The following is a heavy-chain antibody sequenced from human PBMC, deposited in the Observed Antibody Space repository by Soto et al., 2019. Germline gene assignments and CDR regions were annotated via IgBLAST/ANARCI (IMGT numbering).Heavy chain of an antibody. CDR3: AKDRGFRWDQEVGYYYYGMDV. D-gene: IGHD1-26*01. V-gene: IGHV3-23*01. Sequence: PGGSLRLSCAASGFTFSSYAMSWVRQAPGKGLEWVSAISGSGGSTYYADSVKGRFTISRDNSKNTLYLQMNSLRAEDTAVYYCAKDRGFRWDQEVGYYYYGMDVWGQGTTVTVSS. CDR1: GFTFSSYA. J-gene: IGHJ6*02. CDR2: ISGSGGST.